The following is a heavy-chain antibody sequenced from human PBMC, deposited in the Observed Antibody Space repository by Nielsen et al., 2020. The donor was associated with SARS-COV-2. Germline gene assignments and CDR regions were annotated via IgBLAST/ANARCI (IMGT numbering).Heavy chain of an antibody. Sequence: GGSLRLSCAASGFTFSDYYMSWIRQAPGKGLEWVSYISSSSSYTNYADSVKGRFTISRDNAKNSLYLQMNSLRAEDTAVYYCARDSSGWCDFDYWGQGTLVTVSS. CDR2: ISSSSSYT. CDR3: ARDSSGWCDFDY. V-gene: IGHV3-11*05. D-gene: IGHD6-19*01. J-gene: IGHJ4*02. CDR1: GFTFSDYY.